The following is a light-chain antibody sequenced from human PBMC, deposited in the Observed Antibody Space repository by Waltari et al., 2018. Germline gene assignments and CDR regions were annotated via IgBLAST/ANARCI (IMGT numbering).Light chain of an antibody. Sequence: EIVMTQSPATLSVSPGERATLSCRASQSFSSHLAWYQQKPGQAPRLLIYSTSTRATGIPARFSGSGSGTEFTLTISSLQSEDFAVYYCQQYYNWPLTFGGGTEVEIK. V-gene: IGKV3-15*01. J-gene: IGKJ4*01. CDR1: QSFSSH. CDR3: QQYYNWPLT. CDR2: STS.